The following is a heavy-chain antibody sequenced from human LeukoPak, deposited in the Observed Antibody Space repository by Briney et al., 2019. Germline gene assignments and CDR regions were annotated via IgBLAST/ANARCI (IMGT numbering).Heavy chain of an antibody. CDR1: GGSISSGGYY. V-gene: IGHV4-31*03. CDR2: IYYSGST. Sequence: SQTLSLTCTVSGGSISSGGYYWSWIRQHPGKGLEWIGYIYYSGSTYYNPSLKSRVTISVDTSKNQFSLKLSSATAADTAVYYCAREVGYCSSTSCSHFDYWGQGTLVTVSS. D-gene: IGHD2-2*01. CDR3: AREVGYCSSTSCSHFDY. J-gene: IGHJ4*02.